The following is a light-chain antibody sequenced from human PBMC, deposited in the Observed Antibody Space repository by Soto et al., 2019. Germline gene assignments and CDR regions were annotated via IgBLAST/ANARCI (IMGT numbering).Light chain of an antibody. CDR3: QQYYSYPMIT. CDR2: AAS. Sequence: DIQMTQSPSAMSASVGDRVNITCRVSQGISNYLAWFQLKPGKVPKRLMYAASTLQSGVPSRFSGSGSGTDFTLTISCLQSEDFATYYCQQYYSYPMITFGQGTRLEI. CDR1: QGISNY. V-gene: IGKV1-17*03. J-gene: IGKJ5*01.